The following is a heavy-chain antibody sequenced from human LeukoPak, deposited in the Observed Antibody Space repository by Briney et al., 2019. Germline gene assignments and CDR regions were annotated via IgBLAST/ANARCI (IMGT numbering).Heavy chain of an antibody. V-gene: IGHV4-59*01. CDR3: ARDGDHYILTGYFAFNM. J-gene: IGHJ3*02. CDR2: ISYSGST. CDR1: GASISNYY. D-gene: IGHD3-9*01. Sequence: YPSETLSLTCTVSGASISNYYWSWIRQPPGKGLEWIGYISYSGSTNYNPTLKSRVTISADTSKNQVSLKLNSVTAADTAVYYCARDGDHYILTGYFAFNMWGQGTVVTVSS.